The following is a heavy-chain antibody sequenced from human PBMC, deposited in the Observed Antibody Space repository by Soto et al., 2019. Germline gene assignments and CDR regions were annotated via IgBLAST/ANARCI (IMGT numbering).Heavy chain of an antibody. CDR3: ARDSPYCGGACEDNWFDP. CDR1: GYTLTELS. Sequence: ASVKVSCKVSGYTLTELSMHWVRQAPGKGLEWMGGFDPEDGETIYTLRLQGRFTMTTDPFTSTAYMELRSLRSDDTALYFFARDSPYCGGACEDNWFDPWGQGTLVTVSS. D-gene: IGHD2-21*02. J-gene: IGHJ5*02. V-gene: IGHV1-24*01. CDR2: FDPEDGET.